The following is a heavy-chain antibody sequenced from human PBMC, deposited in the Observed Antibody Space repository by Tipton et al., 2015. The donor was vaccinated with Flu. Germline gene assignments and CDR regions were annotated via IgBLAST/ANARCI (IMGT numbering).Heavy chain of an antibody. Sequence: QVQLVQSGAEVKKPGSSVKVSCKASGGTFSSYAISWVRQAPGQGLEWMGGIIPIFGTANYAQKFQGRVTITADESTSTAYMELSSLRSGDTAVYYWARGRGQQLRFWYFDLWGRGTLVTVSS. CDR3: ARGRGQQLRFWYFDL. V-gene: IGHV1-69*12. CDR1: GGTFSSYA. CDR2: IIPIFGTA. J-gene: IGHJ2*01. D-gene: IGHD6-13*01.